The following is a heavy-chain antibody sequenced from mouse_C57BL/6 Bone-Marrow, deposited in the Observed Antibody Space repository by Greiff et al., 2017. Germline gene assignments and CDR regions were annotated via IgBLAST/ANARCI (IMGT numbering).Heavy chain of an antibody. CDR1: GYTLTNYW. Sequence: QVQLQQPGAELVKPGASVQLSCKASGYTLTNYWMHCVKQRPGPGREVIGMMHPNGGSPDYNEKFKSEATLSVDKSSRTAYMELSSLTSEDSAVYYCARSYDYDDYTMDYWGQGTSVTVSS. J-gene: IGHJ4*01. D-gene: IGHD2-4*01. CDR3: ARSYDYDDYTMDY. V-gene: IGHV1-64*01. CDR2: MHPNGGSP.